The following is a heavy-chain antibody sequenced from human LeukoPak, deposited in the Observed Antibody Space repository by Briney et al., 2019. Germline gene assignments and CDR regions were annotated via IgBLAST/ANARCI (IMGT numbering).Heavy chain of an antibody. D-gene: IGHD6-13*01. V-gene: IGHV4-39*07. CDR1: GGSISSSSYY. CDR3: AREHAGKIYVDY. CDR2: IYYSGST. Sequence: SETLSLTCTVSGGSISSSSYYWGWIRQPPGKGMEWIGSIYYSGSTYYNPSLKSRVTISVEPFKNQFSLKLISVNAPDPAVFYFAREHAGKIYVDYWGQGTLVTVSS. J-gene: IGHJ4*02.